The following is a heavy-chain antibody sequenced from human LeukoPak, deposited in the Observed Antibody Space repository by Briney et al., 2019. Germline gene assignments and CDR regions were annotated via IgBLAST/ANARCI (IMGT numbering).Heavy chain of an antibody. V-gene: IGHV5-51*01. D-gene: IGHD6-13*01. Sequence: GESLKISCKHSGYSFTSYWIAWVRQMPGKGLEWMGIIYPGDSDTRYSPSFQGQVTISADKSISTAYLQWSSLKASDTAMYYCASFLAAAGKGDYYYYYGMDVWGQGTTVTVSS. CDR3: ASFLAAAGKGDYYYYYGMDV. CDR1: GYSFTSYW. J-gene: IGHJ6*02. CDR2: IYPGDSDT.